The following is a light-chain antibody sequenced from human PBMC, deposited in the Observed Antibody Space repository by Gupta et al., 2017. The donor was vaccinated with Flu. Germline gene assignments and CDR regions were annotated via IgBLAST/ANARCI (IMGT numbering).Light chain of an antibody. CDR1: NIGSEG. CDR2: VDS. V-gene: IGLV3-21*02. J-gene: IGLJ3*02. CDR3: QVWDTASDHRV. Sequence: SYVLTQSPSVSVAPGQTATITCGGNNIGSEGVHWYQQKPGQAPVLVVYVDSDRPSGIPERFSGSTSVNTATLTISRVEAGDEADYYCQVWDTASDHRVFGGGTKLTVL.